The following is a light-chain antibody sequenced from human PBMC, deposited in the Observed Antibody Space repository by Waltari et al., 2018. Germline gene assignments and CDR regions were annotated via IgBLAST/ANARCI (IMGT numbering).Light chain of an antibody. V-gene: IGLV3-9*01. J-gene: IGLJ2*01. Sequence: SYEMTQPLSVSVALGQTARITCGGNNIGSKNVPWYQQKPGQAPVLVIYRDINRPSGIPERFSGSNSGNTATLTISRAQAGDEADYYCQVWDSSVVFGGGTKLTVL. CDR3: QVWDSSVV. CDR1: NIGSKN. CDR2: RDI.